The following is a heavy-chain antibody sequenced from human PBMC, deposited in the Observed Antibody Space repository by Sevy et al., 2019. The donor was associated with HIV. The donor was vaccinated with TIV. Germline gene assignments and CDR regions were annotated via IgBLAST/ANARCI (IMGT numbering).Heavy chain of an antibody. Sequence: GGSLRLSCEASGFSFSDYWMTWVRQAPGKGLEWVANMRQDGREKYYVDSVKGRFTVSRDNAKSSLYLQMNSLIAEETAVYYCARGLFGSRRRLGLCYWDQENLVTVSS. CDR2: MRQDGREK. CDR1: GFSFSDYW. D-gene: IGHD3-10*01. V-gene: IGHV3-7*03. CDR3: ARGLFGSRRRLGLCY. J-gene: IGHJ4*02.